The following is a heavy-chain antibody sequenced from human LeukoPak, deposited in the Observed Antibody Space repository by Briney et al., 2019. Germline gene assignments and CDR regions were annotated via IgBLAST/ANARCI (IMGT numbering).Heavy chain of an antibody. CDR1: GFTCDDYA. V-gene: IGHV3-9*01. CDR2: ISWNSGSI. Sequence: GGSLRLSCAASGFTCDDYAMHWVRQAPGKGLEWVSGISWNSGSIGYADSVKGRFTISRDNAKNSLYLQMNSLRAEDTALYYCAKEGIVLRYFDWLSYFDYWGQGTLVTVS. D-gene: IGHD3-9*01. CDR3: AKEGIVLRYFDWLSYFDY. J-gene: IGHJ4*02.